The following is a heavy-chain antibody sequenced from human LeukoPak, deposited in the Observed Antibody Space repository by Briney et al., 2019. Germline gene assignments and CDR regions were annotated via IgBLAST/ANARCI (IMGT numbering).Heavy chain of an antibody. D-gene: IGHD1-1*01. CDR1: GFTFSSYS. J-gene: IGHJ5*02. Sequence: GGSLRLSCAASGFTFSSYSMNWVRQAPGKGLEWVSSISSSSSYIYYADSVKGRFTISRDNAKNSLYLQMNSLRVEDTAMYYCARDLWTHVPETNRTWGQGTLVTVSS. CDR3: ARDLWTHVPETNRT. V-gene: IGHV3-21*04. CDR2: ISSSSSYI.